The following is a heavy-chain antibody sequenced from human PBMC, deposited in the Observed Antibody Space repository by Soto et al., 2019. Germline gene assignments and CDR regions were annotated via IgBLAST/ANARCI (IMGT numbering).Heavy chain of an antibody. D-gene: IGHD5-18*01. CDR3: AKDSPHTVRVPTYFFES. V-gene: IGHV3-30*18. CDR2: ISYEGSNK. Sequence: KGLEWVAVISYEGSNKYYADSVKGRFTISRDNSKNTLYLQMNSLRAEDTAVYYCAKDSPHTVRVPTYFFESWRQGPMVIFSS. J-gene: IGHJ5*01.